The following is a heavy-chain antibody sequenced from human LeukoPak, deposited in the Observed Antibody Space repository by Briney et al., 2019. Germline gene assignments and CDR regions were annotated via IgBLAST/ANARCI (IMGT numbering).Heavy chain of an antibody. J-gene: IGHJ3*01. CDR1: GGSISSGGYY. V-gene: IGHV4-31*03. CDR3: ASGPGRFVVVPAAN. Sequence: SETLSLTCTVSGGSISSGGYYWSWVRQHPGKGLEWIGYIYYSGSTYYNPSLKSRVTISVDTSKNQFSLKLSSVTAADTAVYYCASGPGRFVVVPAANWGQGTMVTVSS. D-gene: IGHD2-2*01. CDR2: IYYSGST.